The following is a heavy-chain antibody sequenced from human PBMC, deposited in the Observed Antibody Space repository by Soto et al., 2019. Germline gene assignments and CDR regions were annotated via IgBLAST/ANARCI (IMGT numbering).Heavy chain of an antibody. CDR3: ARGTFGPDF. CDR1: GFTFTNYA. CDR2: ISAGGSTT. V-gene: IGHV3-23*01. D-gene: IGHD3-3*02. J-gene: IGHJ4*02. Sequence: EVPLLESGGGLVQPGGSLRLSCAASGFTFTNYAMTWVRQAPGQGLVWVSTISAGGSTTFYADSVKGRFTVSRDTSKNTLFLQMNSLRLDDTAVYFCARGTFGPDFWGQGTLVTVSS.